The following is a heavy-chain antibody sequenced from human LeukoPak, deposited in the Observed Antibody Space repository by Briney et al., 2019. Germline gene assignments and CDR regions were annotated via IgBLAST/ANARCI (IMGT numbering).Heavy chain of an antibody. CDR3: ARYSRKLPFDN. Sequence: ASVKVSCRASGYTFSGYFMHWVRQAPGQGLEWMGWIYPNSGGTKYAQKFQGRVTMTRDTSISTAYMELSRLRSDDTAVYYCARYSRKLPFDNWGQGTLVTVSS. V-gene: IGHV1-2*02. D-gene: IGHD6-13*01. J-gene: IGHJ4*02. CDR2: IYPNSGGT. CDR1: GYTFSGYF.